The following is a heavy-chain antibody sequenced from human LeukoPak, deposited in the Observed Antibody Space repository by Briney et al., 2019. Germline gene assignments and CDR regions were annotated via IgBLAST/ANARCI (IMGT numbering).Heavy chain of an antibody. CDR2: ISAYNGKT. Sequence: GASVKVSCKASGYTFTSYGISWVRQAPGQGLEWMGWISAYNGKTNYAQKLQGRVTMTTDTSTSTAYMELRSLRSDDTAVYYCARDLLPVVAGTEHYYYYYYYMDVWGKGTTVTVSS. D-gene: IGHD6-19*01. CDR1: GYTFTSYG. CDR3: ARDLLPVVAGTEHYYYYYYYMDV. V-gene: IGHV1-18*01. J-gene: IGHJ6*03.